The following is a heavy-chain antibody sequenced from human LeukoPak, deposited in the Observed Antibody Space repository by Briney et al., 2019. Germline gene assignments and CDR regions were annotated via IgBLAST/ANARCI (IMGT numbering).Heavy chain of an antibody. CDR3: ARDFFPIVDSTWYEIGY. CDR2: ISYDGYDK. D-gene: IGHD2-21*01. J-gene: IGHJ4*02. Sequence: GGSLRLSCVASGFTFSRYGMHWVRQAPGKGLEWVTLISYDGYDKSYADSVRGRFTISRDNSRNTLYLQMDSLRSEDTTVYYCARDFFPIVDSTWYEIGYWGQGTLVTVSS. V-gene: IGHV3-30*19. CDR1: GFTFSRYG.